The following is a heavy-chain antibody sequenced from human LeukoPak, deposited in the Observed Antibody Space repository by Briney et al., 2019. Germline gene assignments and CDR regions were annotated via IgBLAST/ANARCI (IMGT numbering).Heavy chain of an antibody. V-gene: IGHV4-31*03. CDR2: IYYSGST. CDR1: GGSISSGGYY. Sequence: IPSETLSLTCTVSGGSISSGGYYWSWIRQHPGKGLEWIGYIYYSGSTYYNPSLKSRVTISVDTSKNQFSLKLSSVTAADTAVYYCASGSSGWYPFDYWGQGTLVTVSS. CDR3: ASGSSGWYPFDY. D-gene: IGHD6-19*01. J-gene: IGHJ4*02.